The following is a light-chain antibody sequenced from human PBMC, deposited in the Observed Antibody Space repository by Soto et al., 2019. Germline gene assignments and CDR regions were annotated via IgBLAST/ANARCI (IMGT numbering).Light chain of an antibody. CDR2: AAS. CDR1: QSITTY. Sequence: DIQMTQSPSSLSASVGDKITITCRASQSITTYLNWYQQKPGKAPKLLIYAASSLQSGVPSRFSGIGSGTDFTLTISSLQPEDFATYHCQQSYSTPYTFGQGTKPEIK. J-gene: IGKJ2*01. CDR3: QQSYSTPYT. V-gene: IGKV1-39*01.